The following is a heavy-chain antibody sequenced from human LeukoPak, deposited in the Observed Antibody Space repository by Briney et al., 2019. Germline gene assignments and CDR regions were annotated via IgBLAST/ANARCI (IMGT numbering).Heavy chain of an antibody. CDR2: ISSSSSTI. Sequence: PGGSLRLSCAASGFTFSSYSMNWVRQAPGKGLEWVSYISSSSSTIYYADSVKGRFTISRDNAKNSLYLQMNSLRAEDTAVYYCARDPGYSYGSHWYFGLWGRGTLVTVSS. V-gene: IGHV3-48*01. D-gene: IGHD5-18*01. CDR1: GFTFSSYS. CDR3: ARDPGYSYGSHWYFGL. J-gene: IGHJ2*01.